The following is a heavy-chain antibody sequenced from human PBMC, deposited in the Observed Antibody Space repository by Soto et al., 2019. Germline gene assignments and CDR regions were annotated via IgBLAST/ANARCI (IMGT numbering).Heavy chain of an antibody. CDR3: ARDNYDFWSGTNYYGMDV. CDR1: GYSISSGYY. D-gene: IGHD3-3*01. Sequence: PSETLSLTCAVSGYSISSGYYWGWIRQPPGKGLEWIGSIYQNGSTYYNPSLKSRVTISVDTSKNQFSLKLSSVTAADTAVYYCARDNYDFWSGTNYYGMDVWGQGTTVTVSS. V-gene: IGHV4-38-2*02. CDR2: IYQNGST. J-gene: IGHJ6*02.